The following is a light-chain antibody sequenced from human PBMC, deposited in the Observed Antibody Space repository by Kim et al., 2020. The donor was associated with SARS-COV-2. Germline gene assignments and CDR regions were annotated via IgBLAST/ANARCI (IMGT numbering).Light chain of an antibody. V-gene: IGLV3-19*01. Sequence: SSELTQDPAVSVALGQTVRITCQGDSLRKYYATWYQQKPGQPPVLLISGKNNRPSGIPDRFSGSSSGNTASLTIAGAQAEDEADYYCNSRDTSHFVIFGGGTQLTVL. CDR2: GKN. CDR1: SLRKYY. CDR3: NSRDTSHFVI. J-gene: IGLJ2*01.